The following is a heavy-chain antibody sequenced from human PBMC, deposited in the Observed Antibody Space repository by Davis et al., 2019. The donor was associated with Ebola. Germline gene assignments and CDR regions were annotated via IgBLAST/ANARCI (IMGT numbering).Heavy chain of an antibody. CDR3: ARGSRNMDV. Sequence: ASVKVSCKASGYTFTNYGITWVRQAPGQGLEWVGWISVDKGNTHYVQKLQGRVTMTTDTSTSTAYMELRSLRPDDTAVYYCARGSRNMDVWGQGTTVIVSS. CDR2: ISVDKGNT. J-gene: IGHJ6*02. V-gene: IGHV1-18*01. CDR1: GYTFTNYG.